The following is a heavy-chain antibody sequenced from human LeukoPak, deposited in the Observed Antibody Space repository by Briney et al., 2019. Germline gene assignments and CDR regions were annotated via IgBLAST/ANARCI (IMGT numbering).Heavy chain of an antibody. V-gene: IGHV4-34*01. D-gene: IGHD2-2*01. Sequence: SETLSLTCAVYGGSFSGYYWGWIRQPPGKGLEWIGEINHSGSTNYNPSLKSRVTISVDTSKNQFSLKLSSVTAADTAVYYCARSSFLGYCSSTSCRNPYYYYYGMDVWGQGTTVTVSS. CDR1: GGSFSGYY. J-gene: IGHJ6*02. CDR2: INHSGST. CDR3: ARSSFLGYCSSTSCRNPYYYYYGMDV.